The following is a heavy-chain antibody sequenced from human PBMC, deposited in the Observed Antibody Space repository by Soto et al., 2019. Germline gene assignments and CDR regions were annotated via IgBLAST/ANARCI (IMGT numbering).Heavy chain of an antibody. V-gene: IGHV3-30-3*01. Sequence: QVQLEESGGGVVQPGRSLRLSCAASGFTFSAYAMHWVRQAPGKGLEWVAVISYDGSNTYYTDSVKGRFTISRDNXQSPRFPQMYSLRAEDTAVYCCARSLSMLREPAHLWGQGTLVTVSS. CDR3: ARSLSMLREPAHL. CDR2: ISYDGSNT. CDR1: GFTFSAYA. D-gene: IGHD3-10*01. J-gene: IGHJ4*02.